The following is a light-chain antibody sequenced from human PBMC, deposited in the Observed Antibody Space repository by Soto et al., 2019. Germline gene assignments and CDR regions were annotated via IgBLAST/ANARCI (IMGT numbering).Light chain of an antibody. V-gene: IGKV1-39*01. Sequence: DIQMTQSPSSLSASVGDRVTMTCRASQSISSYLNWYQQKPGKAPKALIFAVCSLQSGVPSRFSGSGSGTEFTLTITNLQPEDFATYYCQQSYSPLFTFGPGTKVEIK. CDR3: QQSYSPLFT. J-gene: IGKJ3*01. CDR2: AVC. CDR1: QSISSY.